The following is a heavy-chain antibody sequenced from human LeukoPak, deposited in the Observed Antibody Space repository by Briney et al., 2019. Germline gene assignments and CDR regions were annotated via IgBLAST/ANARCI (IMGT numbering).Heavy chain of an antibody. CDR1: GGTFSSYA. D-gene: IGHD5-12*01. V-gene: IGHV1-69*04. CDR3: ARAGVATITTWEFDY. Sequence: GSSVKVSCKASGGTFSSYAISWVRQAPGQGLEWMGRIIPILGIANYAQKFQGRVTITADKSTSTDYMELSSLRSEDTAVYYCARAGVATITTWEFDYWGQGTLVTVSS. J-gene: IGHJ4*02. CDR2: IIPILGIA.